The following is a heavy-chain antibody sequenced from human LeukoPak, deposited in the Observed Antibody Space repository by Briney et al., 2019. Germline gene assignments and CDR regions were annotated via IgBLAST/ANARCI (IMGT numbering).Heavy chain of an antibody. Sequence: AGASLRLSCAASGFTFSSYSMNWVRQAPGRGLEYVSYRSSTSNTIYYADSVKGRFTISRDNAKNSLYLQMNSLRDGDTAVYYCARDRGYSYGSAFDYWGQGTLVTVSS. CDR1: GFTFSSYS. V-gene: IGHV3-48*02. D-gene: IGHD5-18*01. CDR2: RSSTSNTI. J-gene: IGHJ4*02. CDR3: ARDRGYSYGSAFDY.